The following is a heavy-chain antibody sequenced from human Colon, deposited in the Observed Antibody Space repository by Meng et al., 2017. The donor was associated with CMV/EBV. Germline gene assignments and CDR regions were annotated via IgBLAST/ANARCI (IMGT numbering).Heavy chain of an antibody. CDR1: GYTFTGYW. CDR3: TREGFDY. CDR2: IKPSTGDT. Sequence: QVQLVQSGVEVKKPGTSVNLSCKASGYTFTGYWMHWVRQAPGQGLEWMGRIKPSTGDTNYAQNFQGRGTVTRDTSISTVYMEVNSLTSDDTAVYYCTREGFDYWGQGALVTVSS. J-gene: IGHJ4*02. V-gene: IGHV1-2*06.